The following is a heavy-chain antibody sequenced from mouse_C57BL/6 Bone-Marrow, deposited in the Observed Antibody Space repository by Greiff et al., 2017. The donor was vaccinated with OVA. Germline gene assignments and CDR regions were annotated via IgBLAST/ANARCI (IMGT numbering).Heavy chain of an antibody. J-gene: IGHJ3*01. V-gene: IGHV1-82*01. D-gene: IGHD2-4*01. CDR2: IYPGDGDT. CDR3: ARGGDYDGRFAY. CDR1: GYAFSSSW. Sequence: VQLQQSGPELVKPGASVKISCKASGYAFSSSWMNWVKQRPGKGLEWIGRIYPGDGDTNYNGKFKGKATLTADKSSSTAYMQLSSLTSEDSAVYFCARGGDYDGRFAYWGQGTLVTVSA.